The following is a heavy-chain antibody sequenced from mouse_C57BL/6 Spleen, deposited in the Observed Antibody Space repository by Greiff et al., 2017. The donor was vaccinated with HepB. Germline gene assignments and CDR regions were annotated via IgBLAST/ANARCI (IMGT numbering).Heavy chain of an antibody. V-gene: IGHV3-6*01. CDR3: ASGYPWFAY. CDR1: GYSITSGYY. Sequence: VQLKESGPGLVKPSQSLSLTCSVTGYSITSGYYWNWIRQFPGNKLEWMGYISYDGSNNYNPSLKNRISITRDTSKNQFFLKLNSVTTEDTATYYCASGYPWFAYWGQGTLVTVSA. CDR2: ISYDGSN. D-gene: IGHD2-2*01. J-gene: IGHJ3*01.